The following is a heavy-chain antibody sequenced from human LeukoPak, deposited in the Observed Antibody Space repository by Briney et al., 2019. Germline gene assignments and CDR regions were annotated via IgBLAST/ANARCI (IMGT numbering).Heavy chain of an antibody. CDR1: GYTLTELS. V-gene: IGHV1-24*01. CDR3: ATTNYGSGSTLDY. CDR2: FDPEDGET. D-gene: IGHD3-10*01. Sequence: ASVKVSCKVSGYTLTELSMHWMRQAPGKGLEWMGGFDPEDGETIYAQKFQGRVTVTEDTSTDTAYMELSSLRSEDTAVYYCATTNYGSGSTLDYWGQGTLVTVSS. J-gene: IGHJ4*02.